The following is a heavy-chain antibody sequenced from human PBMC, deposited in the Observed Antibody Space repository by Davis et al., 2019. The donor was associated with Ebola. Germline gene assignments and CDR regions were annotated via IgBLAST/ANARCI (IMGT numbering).Heavy chain of an antibody. V-gene: IGHV1-24*01. CDR2: FDPEDGET. Sequence: AASVKVSCKVSGYTLTELSMHWVRQAPGKGLEWMGGFDPEDGETIYAQKFQGRVTMTEDTSTDTAYMELSSLRSEDTAVYYCATDADFWSGYLGGGWGQGTLVTVSS. CDR1: GYTLTELS. J-gene: IGHJ4*02. CDR3: ATDADFWSGYLGGG. D-gene: IGHD3-3*01.